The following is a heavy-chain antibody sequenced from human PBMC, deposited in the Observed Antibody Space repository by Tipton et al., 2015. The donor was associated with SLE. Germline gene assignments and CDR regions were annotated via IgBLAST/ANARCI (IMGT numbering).Heavy chain of an antibody. CDR2: INHSGST. V-gene: IGHV4-34*01. D-gene: IGHD2-21*01. CDR1: GFTFSSYA. Sequence: LRLSCAASGFTFSSYAMSWVRQAPGKGLEWIGEINHSGSTNYNPSLKSRVTISVDTSKNQFSLKLSSVTAADTAVYYCAREASYCGGDCYPSWFDPWGQGTLVTVSS. J-gene: IGHJ5*02. CDR3: AREASYCGGDCYPSWFDP.